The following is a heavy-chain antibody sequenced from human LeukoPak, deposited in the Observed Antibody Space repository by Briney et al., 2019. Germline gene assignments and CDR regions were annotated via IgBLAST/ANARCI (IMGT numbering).Heavy chain of an antibody. CDR1: GGSISGYY. J-gene: IGHJ2*01. CDR3: ARLGTVVTPDWYFGL. CDR2: IYYSGST. D-gene: IGHD4-23*01. V-gene: IGHV4-59*08. Sequence: PSETLSLACTVSGGSISGYYWSWIRQPPGKGLEWIGYIYYSGSTNYNPSLKSRVTMAVDTSKNQFSLRLSSVTAADTAVYYCARLGTVVTPDWYFGLWGRGTLVTVSS.